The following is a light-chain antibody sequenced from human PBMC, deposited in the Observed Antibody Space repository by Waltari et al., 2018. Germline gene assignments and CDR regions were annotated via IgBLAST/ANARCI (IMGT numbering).Light chain of an antibody. V-gene: IGLV2-14*01. CDR2: EVS. J-gene: IGLJ3*02. CDR3: ASYATTSWV. Sequence: QSALTQPASVSGSPGQSITISCTGTSSVVGDYNYVSCYQHHPGKAPKLIIFEVSIRPSGVSDRFSGSKSGNTASLSISGLQAEDEADYFCASYATTSWVFGGGTKLTVL. CDR1: SSVVGDYNY.